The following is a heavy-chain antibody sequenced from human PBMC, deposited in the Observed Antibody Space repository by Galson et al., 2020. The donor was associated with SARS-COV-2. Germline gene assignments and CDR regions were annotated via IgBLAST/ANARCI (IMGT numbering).Heavy chain of an antibody. V-gene: IGHV3-9*01. CDR1: GFTFDDYA. Sequence: GGSLRLSCAASGFTFDDYAMHWVRQAPGKGLEWVSGISWNSGSIGYADSVKGRFTISRDNAKNSLYLQMNSLRAEDTDLYYCIAVAGRADYWGQGTLVTVSS. CDR2: ISWNSGSI. CDR3: IAVAGRADY. J-gene: IGHJ4*02. D-gene: IGHD6-19*01.